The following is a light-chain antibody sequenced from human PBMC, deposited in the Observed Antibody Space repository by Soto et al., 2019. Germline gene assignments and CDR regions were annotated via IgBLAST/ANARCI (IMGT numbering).Light chain of an antibody. V-gene: IGKV1-33*01. CDR2: DAS. CDR3: QQYDDRPPT. CDR1: QHISTY. J-gene: IGKJ3*01. Sequence: DIQMTQSPSSLSASVGDRVTITCQASQHISTYLNWFQQKPGKPPELLIYDASNLVPGVPSRFSGSGSETDFTFIISSLQPEDFATYYCQQYDDRPPTFGPGTKVDIK.